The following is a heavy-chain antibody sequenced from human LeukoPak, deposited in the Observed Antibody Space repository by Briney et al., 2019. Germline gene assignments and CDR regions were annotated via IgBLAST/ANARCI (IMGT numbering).Heavy chain of an antibody. Sequence: GGSLILSCAASGFTFSSYGMHWVRQAPGKGLEWVAVISYDGSNKYYADSVKGRFTISRDNSKNTLYLQMNSLRAEDTAVYSCASYSSSSIADYWGQGTLVTVSS. J-gene: IGHJ4*02. V-gene: IGHV3-30*03. CDR3: ASYSSSSIADY. CDR1: GFTFSSYG. D-gene: IGHD6-6*01. CDR2: ISYDGSNK.